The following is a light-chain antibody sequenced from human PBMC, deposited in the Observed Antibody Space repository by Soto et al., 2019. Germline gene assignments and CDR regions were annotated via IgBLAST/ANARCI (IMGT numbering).Light chain of an antibody. Sequence: EIVLTQSPATLSLSPGERATLSCRASQSINRHLAWYRQKPGQAPRLLIYDASNRATGIPARFSGSGSGTDFTLTISSLEPEDFGVYYCQQRSNWPPVTFGGGTQLDIK. CDR3: QQRSNWPPVT. J-gene: IGKJ4*01. CDR2: DAS. CDR1: QSINRH. V-gene: IGKV3-11*01.